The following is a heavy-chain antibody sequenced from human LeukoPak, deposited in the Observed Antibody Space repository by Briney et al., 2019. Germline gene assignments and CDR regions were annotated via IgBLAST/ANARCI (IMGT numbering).Heavy chain of an antibody. CDR2: IRYDGSNK. V-gene: IGHV3-30*02. D-gene: IGHD3-10*01. Sequence: GGSLRLSCAASGFTFSSYGMHWVRQAPGKGLEWVAFIRYDGSNKYYADSVKGRFTISRDNSKNTLYLQMNSLRAEDTAVYYCARDHDGLLWFGELHHESLGYWGQGTLVTVSS. CDR3: ARDHDGLLWFGELHHESLGY. CDR1: GFTFSSYG. J-gene: IGHJ4*02.